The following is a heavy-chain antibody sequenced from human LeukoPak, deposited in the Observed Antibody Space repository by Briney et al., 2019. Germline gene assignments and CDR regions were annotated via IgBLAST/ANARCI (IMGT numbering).Heavy chain of an antibody. CDR2: IYATGNT. D-gene: IGHD3-10*01. J-gene: IGHJ6*03. CDR1: GGSMSDHY. CDR3: ARHFRKDYPDSGSSQYFHYIDV. V-gene: IGHV4-4*09. Sequence: SGTLSLTCAVSGGSMSDHYWSWIRQTPGTTLEWIGYIYATGNTNYSPSLKGRVTISLDTSKNHFSLRLRFVTAADTALYYCARHFRKDYPDSGSSQYFHYIDVWGKGTTVTVSS.